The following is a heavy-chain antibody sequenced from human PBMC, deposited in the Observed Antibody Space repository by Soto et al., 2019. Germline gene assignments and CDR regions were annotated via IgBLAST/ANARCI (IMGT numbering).Heavy chain of an antibody. V-gene: IGHV1-8*01. CDR1: GYTFTNSD. J-gene: IGHJ4*02. CDR2: MNPNSGDT. CDR3: ARVAGNWNDDYFDY. D-gene: IGHD1-1*01. Sequence: QVPLVQSGAEVKKPGASVKVSCKASGYTFTNSDINWVRQATGQGLEWMGWMNPNSGDTGYAQKFQGRVTMTRDTSIRTAYMELSSLRSEDTAVYYCARVAGNWNDDYFDYGGQGTPVTVSS.